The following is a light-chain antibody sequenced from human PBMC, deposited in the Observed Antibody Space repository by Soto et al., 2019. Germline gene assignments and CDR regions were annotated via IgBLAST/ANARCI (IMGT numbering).Light chain of an antibody. J-gene: IGKJ1*01. V-gene: IGKV1-5*03. Sequence: DIQMTQSPSTLSGSLGDRFTITCRASQTISSWLAWYQQKPGKAPKLLIYKASTLKSGVPSRFSGSGSGTEFTLTISSLQPDDFATYYCQHYNCYSEAFGQGTKVDIK. CDR3: QHYNCYSEA. CDR2: KAS. CDR1: QTISSW.